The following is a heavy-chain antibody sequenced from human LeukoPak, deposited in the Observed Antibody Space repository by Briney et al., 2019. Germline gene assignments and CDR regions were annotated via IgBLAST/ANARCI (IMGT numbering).Heavy chain of an antibody. J-gene: IGHJ4*02. CDR3: AKDRSAGTGYFDY. CDR2: ISYDGSNK. V-gene: IGHV3-30*04. CDR1: GFTFSSYA. Sequence: GGSLRLSCAASGFTFSSYAMHWVRQAPGKGLEWVAVISYDGSNKYYADSVKGRFTISRDNSKNTLYLQMNSLRAEDTAVYYCAKDRSAGTGYFDYWGQGTLVTVSS. D-gene: IGHD6-13*01.